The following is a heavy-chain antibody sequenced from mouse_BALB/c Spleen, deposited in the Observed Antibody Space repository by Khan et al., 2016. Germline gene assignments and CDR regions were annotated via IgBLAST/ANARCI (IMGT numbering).Heavy chain of an antibody. CDR1: GYKFTDYP. CDR3: GRGGRRPFEY. J-gene: IGHJ2*01. CDR2: ISFYSDNT. V-gene: IGHV1S137*01. D-gene: IGHD1-2*01. Sequence: QVQLQQSGPELVRPGESVKLSCKGSGYKFTDYPMHWVKQSHAKTLEWIGVISFYSDNTNYNQKFEGKATMTVDKSSSTAYMELARLTSDDSAICYRGRGGRRPFEYWGQGTTLTVSS.